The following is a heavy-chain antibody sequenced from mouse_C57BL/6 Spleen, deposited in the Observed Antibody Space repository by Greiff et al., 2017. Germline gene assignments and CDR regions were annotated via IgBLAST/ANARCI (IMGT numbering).Heavy chain of an antibody. J-gene: IGHJ2*01. Sequence: EVKLMESGEGLVKPGGSLKLSCAASGFTFSSYAMSWVRQTPEKRLEWVAYISSGGDYIYYADTVKGRFTISRDNARNTLYLQMSRLKSEDTAMYYCTREGGGIYFDYWGQGTTLTVSS. CDR1: GFTFSSYA. V-gene: IGHV5-9-1*02. CDR3: TREGGGIYFDY. CDR2: ISSGGDYI. D-gene: IGHD1-1*02.